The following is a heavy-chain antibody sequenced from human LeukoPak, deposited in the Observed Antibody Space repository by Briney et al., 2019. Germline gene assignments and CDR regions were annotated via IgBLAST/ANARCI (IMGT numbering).Heavy chain of an antibody. CDR3: ARANFLYCSSSTSLFDY. V-gene: IGHV1-2*02. J-gene: IGHJ4*02. Sequence: ASVKVSCKASGYTFTDYYMHWVRQAPGQGFEWMGWINPNDGDTNYAQKFQGRVTMTRDTSISTAHMEVSRLRSDDTAVYYCARANFLYCSSSTSLFDYWGQGTLVTVSS. D-gene: IGHD2-2*01. CDR2: INPNDGDT. CDR1: GYTFTDYY.